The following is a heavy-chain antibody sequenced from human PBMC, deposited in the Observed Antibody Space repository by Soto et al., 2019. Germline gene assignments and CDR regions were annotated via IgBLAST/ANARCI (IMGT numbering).Heavy chain of an antibody. D-gene: IGHD6-13*01. CDR3: ARYRFSGSRWAESAY. CDR1: GCC. J-gene: IGHJ4*02. Sequence: GCCRSIKRKPPGKGLEWIGNIYHTGSTYYSPSLKSRVDISLDKSKNQFSLWLSSVTAADTAVYYCARYRFSGSRWAESAYWGKGTLVTVSS. CDR2: IYHTGST. V-gene: IGHV4-31*02.